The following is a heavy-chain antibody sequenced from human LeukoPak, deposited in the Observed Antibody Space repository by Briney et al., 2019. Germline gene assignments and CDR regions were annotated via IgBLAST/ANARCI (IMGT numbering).Heavy chain of an antibody. CDR2: ISYDGCDK. CDR3: AKELYGKSWYED. J-gene: IGHJ4*02. CDR1: GFTFSRYG. Sequence: PGGSLRLSCEASGFTFSRYGMHWVRQAPGKGLEWVAVISYDGCDKYYADSVKGRFTISRDNSKNTLYLQMNSLRAEDTAVYHCAKELYGKSWYEDWGQGTLVTVSS. D-gene: IGHD6-13*01. V-gene: IGHV3-30*18.